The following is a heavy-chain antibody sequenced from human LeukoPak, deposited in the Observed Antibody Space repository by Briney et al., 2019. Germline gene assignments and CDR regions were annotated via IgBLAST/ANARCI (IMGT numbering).Heavy chain of an antibody. D-gene: IGHD2-2*01. J-gene: IGHJ5*02. CDR1: GGSISSGGYY. V-gene: IGHV4-31*03. Sequence: PSETLSLTCTVSGGSISSGGYYWSWICQHPGTGLEWIGYIYYSGSTYYNPSLESRVTISVDTSKNQFSLKLSSVTAADTAVYYCARVDVPFYCSSTSCPNWFDPWGQGTLVTVSS. CDR2: IYYSGST. CDR3: ARVDVPFYCSSTSCPNWFDP.